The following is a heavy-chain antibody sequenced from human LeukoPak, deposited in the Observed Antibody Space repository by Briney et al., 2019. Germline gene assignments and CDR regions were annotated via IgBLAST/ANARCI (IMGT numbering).Heavy chain of an antibody. J-gene: IGHJ4*02. CDR3: ARDPADY. Sequence: SETLSLTCTVSGGSISSSTYHWAWIRQPPGKGLEWIGSIYYGGNTNYNPSLKSRLTISIDTSRNQFSLKLSSVTAADTAVYYCARDPADYWGQGTLVTVSS. CDR2: IYYGGNT. CDR1: GGSISSSTYH. V-gene: IGHV4-39*07.